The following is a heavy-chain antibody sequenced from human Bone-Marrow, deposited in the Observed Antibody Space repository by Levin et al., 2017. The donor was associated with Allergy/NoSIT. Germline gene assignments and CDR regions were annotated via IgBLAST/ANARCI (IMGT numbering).Heavy chain of an antibody. V-gene: IGHV3-11*01. D-gene: IGHD2-2*01. CDR1: EFTFSDYY. J-gene: IGHJ4*02. CDR2: ITSDSTI. CDR3: ARRHCTSTSCYLVDY. Sequence: GGSLRLSCAASEFTFSDYYMSWIRQAPGKGLEWVSYITSDSTIYYADSVKGRFTISRDNAKNSLYLQMNSLRAEDTAVYYCARRHCTSTSCYLVDYWGQGTLVTVSS.